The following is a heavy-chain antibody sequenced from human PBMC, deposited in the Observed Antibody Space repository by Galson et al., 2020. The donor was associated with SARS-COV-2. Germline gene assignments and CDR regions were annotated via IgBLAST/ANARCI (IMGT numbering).Heavy chain of an antibody. CDR2: ISGSGGST. CDR3: AKVGAAAAYYYYMDV. CDR1: GFTFSSYA. J-gene: IGHJ6*03. V-gene: IGHV3-23*01. D-gene: IGHD6-13*01. Sequence: GESLKISCAASGFTFSSYAMSWVRQAPGKGLEWVSAISGSGGSTYYADSVKGRFTISRDNSKNKLYLQMNSLRAEDTAVYYCAKVGAAAAYYYYMDVWGKGTTVTVSS.